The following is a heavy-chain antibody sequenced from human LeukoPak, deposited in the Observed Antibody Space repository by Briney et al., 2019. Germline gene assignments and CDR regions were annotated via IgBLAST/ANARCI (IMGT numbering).Heavy chain of an antibody. J-gene: IGHJ4*02. D-gene: IGHD3-22*01. Sequence: PSETLSLTCTVSGGSISSYYWSWIRQPAGKGLEWIGRTYTSGSTNYNPSLKSRVTMSVDTSKNQFSLKLSSVTAADTAVYYCAREEPRGYYDSSGYYSWGQGTLVTVSS. CDR1: GGSISSYY. CDR3: AREEPRGYYDSSGYYS. CDR2: TYTSGST. V-gene: IGHV4-4*07.